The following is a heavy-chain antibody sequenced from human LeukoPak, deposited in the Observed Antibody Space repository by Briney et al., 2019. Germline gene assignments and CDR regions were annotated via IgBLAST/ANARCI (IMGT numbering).Heavy chain of an antibody. Sequence: GGSLRLSCAASGFTFSNYGMHWARRAPGRGLEWVAVISYDESQEYYVESVKGRFTISRDNSRKTVYLQMDSLRADDTAVYYCTRGEEGWYFDVWGRGTMVTVSS. J-gene: IGHJ2*01. CDR3: TRGEEGWYFDV. V-gene: IGHV3-33*01. CDR2: ISYDESQE. CDR1: GFTFSNYG.